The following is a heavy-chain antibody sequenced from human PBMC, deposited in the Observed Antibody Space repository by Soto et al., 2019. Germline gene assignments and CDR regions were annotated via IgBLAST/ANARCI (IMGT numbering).Heavy chain of an antibody. CDR1: GGSFSGYY. Sequence: SSETLSLTCAVYGGSFSGYYCSWIRQPPWKGLEMSWDIKHSGSTNYARSLKSRVTISIDTSKNQFSLKLTPVTAADTAVYYCARDKITGLFDYWGQGTLVTVSS. D-gene: IGHD2-8*02. V-gene: IGHV4-34*01. J-gene: IGHJ4*02. CDR2: IKHSGST. CDR3: ARDKITGLFDY.